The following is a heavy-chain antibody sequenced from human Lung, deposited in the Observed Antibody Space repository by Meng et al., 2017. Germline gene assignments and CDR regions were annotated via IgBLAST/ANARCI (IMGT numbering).Heavy chain of an antibody. CDR2: INTDGSST. J-gene: IGHJ4*02. V-gene: IGHV3-74*01. CDR3: GRSDGYIRD. CDR1: GFTFSTYW. Sequence: EVQLVESGGGLVQPGGALSISWAASGFTFSTYWMHWARQAPGKGLVWVSHINTDGSSTNYADSVKGRFTISRDNAKNTLYLQMNSLRAEDTAVYYCGRSDGYIRDWGQGTLVTVSS. D-gene: IGHD5-24*01.